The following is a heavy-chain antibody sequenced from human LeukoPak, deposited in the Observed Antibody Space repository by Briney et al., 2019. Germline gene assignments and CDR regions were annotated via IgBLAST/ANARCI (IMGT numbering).Heavy chain of an antibody. CDR1: GYTLTTYG. V-gene: IGHV1-18*01. CDR2: ISAYNGNT. J-gene: IGHJ3*02. Sequence: ASVKVSCKASGYTLTTYGISWVRQAPGQGLEWMGWISAYNGNTNYAQKLQGRVTMTTETSTSTAYRELRSLRSDDTAVYYCARFNSGSYDAFDIWGQGTMVTVSS. CDR3: ARFNSGSYDAFDI. D-gene: IGHD1-26*01.